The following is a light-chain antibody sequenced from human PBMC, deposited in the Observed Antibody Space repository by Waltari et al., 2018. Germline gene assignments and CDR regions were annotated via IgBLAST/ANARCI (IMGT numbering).Light chain of an antibody. CDR3: SSFTSSTTGI. J-gene: IGLJ2*01. V-gene: IGLV2-14*03. CDR2: DVN. CDR1: SRDSGGYEY. Sequence: SALTQPDSVSGSPGQSITISCSGISRDSGGYEYGLWYQQHPGKAPKVVIYDVNNRPSGVSNRFSGSKSGSSASLTISGLQAEDEADYYCSSFTSSTTGIFGGGTKVTVL.